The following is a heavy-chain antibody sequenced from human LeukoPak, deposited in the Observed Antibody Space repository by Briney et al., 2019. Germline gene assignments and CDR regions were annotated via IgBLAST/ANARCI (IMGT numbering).Heavy chain of an antibody. Sequence: SETLSLTCTVSGGSISSYYWSWIRQPAGKGLEWIGRIYTSGSTNYNPSLKSRVTMSVDTSKNQFSLKLSSVTDADTAVYYCARDVGDFWSGYPSDYFDYWGQGTLVTVSS. J-gene: IGHJ4*02. D-gene: IGHD3-3*01. CDR1: GGSISSYY. V-gene: IGHV4-4*07. CDR2: IYTSGST. CDR3: ARDVGDFWSGYPSDYFDY.